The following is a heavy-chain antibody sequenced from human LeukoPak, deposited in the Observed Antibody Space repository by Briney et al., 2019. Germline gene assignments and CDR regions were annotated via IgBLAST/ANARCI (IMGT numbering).Heavy chain of an antibody. CDR1: GYTFTSYY. CDR2: INPSGGST. Sequence: ASVKVSCKASGYTFTSYYMHWVRQAPGQGLEWMGIINPSGGSTSYAQKFRGRVTMTRDMSTSTVYMELSSLRSEDTAVYYCARDREGVFGVVTETNWFDPWGQGTLVTVSS. D-gene: IGHD3-3*01. V-gene: IGHV1-46*01. J-gene: IGHJ5*02. CDR3: ARDREGVFGVVTETNWFDP.